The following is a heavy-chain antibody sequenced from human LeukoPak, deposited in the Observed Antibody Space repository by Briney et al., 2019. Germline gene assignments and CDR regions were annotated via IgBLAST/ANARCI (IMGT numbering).Heavy chain of an antibody. CDR2: ISYDGSNK. V-gene: IGHV3-30-3*01. D-gene: IGHD6-19*01. CDR1: GFTFSSYA. Sequence: PGRSLRLSCAASGFTFSSYAMHWVRQAPGKGLEWVAVISYDGSNKYYADSVKGRFTISRDNSKNTLYLQMNSLRAEDTAVYYCARDLVIGKRRLDGMDVWGQGTTVTVSS. CDR3: ARDLVIGKRRLDGMDV. J-gene: IGHJ6*02.